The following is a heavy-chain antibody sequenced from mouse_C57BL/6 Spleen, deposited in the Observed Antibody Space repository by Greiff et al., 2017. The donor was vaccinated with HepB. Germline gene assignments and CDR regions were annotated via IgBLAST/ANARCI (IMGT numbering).Heavy chain of an antibody. CDR3: TRDDGYRFAY. J-gene: IGHJ3*01. V-gene: IGHV1-15*01. D-gene: IGHD2-3*01. Sequence: QVQLQQSGAELVRPGASVTLSCKASGYTFTDYEMHWVKQTPVHGLEWIGAIDPETGGTAYNQKFKGKAILTADKSSSTAYMELRSLTSEDSAVYYCTRDDGYRFAYWGQGTLVTDSA. CDR2: IDPETGGT. CDR1: GYTFTDYE.